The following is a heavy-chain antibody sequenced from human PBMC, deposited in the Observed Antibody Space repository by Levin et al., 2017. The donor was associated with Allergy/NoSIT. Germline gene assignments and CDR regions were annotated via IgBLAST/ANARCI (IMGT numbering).Heavy chain of an antibody. J-gene: IGHJ4*02. CDR1: GFTFSTYW. CDR3: ARDGPVAPFDY. V-gene: IGHV3-7*01. Sequence: SCSASGFTFSTYWMSWVRQAPGKGLEWVANIKGDAGEIYYVDSVKGRFTISRDNAKDSLYLQMNSVRAEDSAVYYCARDGPVAPFDYWGQGTLVTVSS. CDR2: IKGDAGEI.